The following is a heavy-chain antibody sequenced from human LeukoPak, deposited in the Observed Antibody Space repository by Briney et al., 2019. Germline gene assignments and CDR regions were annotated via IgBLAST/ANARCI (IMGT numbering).Heavy chain of an antibody. J-gene: IGHJ4*02. CDR2: ISWNSGSI. CDR3: AKDISSYYYDSSGYDH. CDR1: GFTFDDYA. V-gene: IGHV3-9*01. Sequence: GGSPRLSCAASGFTFDDYAMHWVRQAPGKGLEWVSGISWNSGSIGYADSMKGRFTISRDNAKNSLYLQMNSLRAEDTALYYCAKDISSYYYDSSGYDHWGQGTLVTVSS. D-gene: IGHD3-22*01.